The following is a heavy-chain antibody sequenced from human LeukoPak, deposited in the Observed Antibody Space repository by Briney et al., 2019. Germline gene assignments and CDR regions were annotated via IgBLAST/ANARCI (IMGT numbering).Heavy chain of an antibody. CDR3: SSSRSAASGSYRTGQFDP. D-gene: IGHD1-26*01. CDR2: IKQDGSEK. CDR1: GFTFSSYW. J-gene: IGHJ5*02. V-gene: IGHV3-7*01. Sequence: GGSLRLSCAASGFTFSSYWMSWVRQAPGKGLEWVANIKQDGSEKYYVDSVKGRFTITRDNAKNSLYLQMNSLRAEETAVYYFSSSRSAASGSYRTGQFDPWGQGTLVTVSS.